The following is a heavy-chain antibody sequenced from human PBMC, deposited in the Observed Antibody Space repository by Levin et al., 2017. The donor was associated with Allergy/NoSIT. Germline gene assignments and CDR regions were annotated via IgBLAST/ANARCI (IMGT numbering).Heavy chain of an antibody. CDR1: GFTFSSYA. Sequence: ASVKVSCAASGFTFSSYAMSWVRQAPGKGLEWVSAISGSGGSTYYADSVKGRFTISRDNSKNTLYLQMNSLRAEDTAVYYCAKVHSSSFFDYWGQGTLVTVSS. J-gene: IGHJ4*02. V-gene: IGHV3-23*01. D-gene: IGHD6-6*01. CDR3: AKVHSSSFFDY. CDR2: ISGSGGST.